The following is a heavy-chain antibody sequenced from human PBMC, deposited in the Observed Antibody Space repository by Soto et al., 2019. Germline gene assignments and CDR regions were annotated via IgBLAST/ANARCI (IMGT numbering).Heavy chain of an antibody. D-gene: IGHD3-3*01. J-gene: IGHJ4*02. CDR3: ISSASYDFWSGYYLFDY. Sequence: LRLSCTASGSTFGDYAMSWVRQAPGKGLEWVGFIRSKAYGGTTEYAASVKGRFTISRDDSKSIAYLQMNSLKTEDTAVYYCISSASYDFWSGYYLFDYWGQGTLVTVSS. CDR2: IRSKAYGGTT. V-gene: IGHV3-49*04. CDR1: GSTFGDYA.